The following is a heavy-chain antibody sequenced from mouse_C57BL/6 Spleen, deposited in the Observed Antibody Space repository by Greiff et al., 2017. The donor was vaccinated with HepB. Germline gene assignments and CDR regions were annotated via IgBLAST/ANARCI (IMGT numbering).Heavy chain of an antibody. CDR1: GFTFSSYA. J-gene: IGHJ2*01. Sequence: EVKLVESGGGLVKPGGSLKLSCAASGFTFSSYAMSWVRQTPEKRLEWVATISDGGSYTYYPDNVKGRFTISRDNAKNNLYLQMSHLKSDDTAMYYVAGNGAYFDYWGQGTTLTVSS. CDR3: AGNGAYFDY. CDR2: ISDGGSYT. V-gene: IGHV5-4*03.